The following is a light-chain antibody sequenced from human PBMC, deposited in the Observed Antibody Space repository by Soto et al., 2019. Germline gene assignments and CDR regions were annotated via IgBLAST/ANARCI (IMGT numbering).Light chain of an antibody. CDR1: QCVSNNC. J-gene: IGKJ1*01. Sequence: EIVLTQSPGTLSLSPGERATLSCRASQCVSNNCLAWYQQKPGQAPRLLIYGASSRATGIPDRFSGSGSGTDFTLTISRLEPEDFAVYYCHQYGSSPQTFGQGTKVEIK. CDR3: HQYGSSPQT. CDR2: GAS. V-gene: IGKV3-20*01.